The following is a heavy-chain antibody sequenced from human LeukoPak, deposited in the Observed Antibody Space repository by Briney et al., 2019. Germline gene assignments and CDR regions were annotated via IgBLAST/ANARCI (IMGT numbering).Heavy chain of an antibody. V-gene: IGHV1-2*02. CDR1: GYTFTGYY. CDR2: INPNSGGT. CDR3: ARKPVDEYYDLLLNSYYFDY. D-gene: IGHD3-3*01. Sequence: ASVKVSCKASGYTFTGYYMHWVRQAPGQGLEWMGWINPNSGGTNYAQKFQGRVTMTRDTSISTAYMELSRLRSDDTAVYYCARKPVDEYYDLLLNSYYFDYWGREPWSPSPQ. J-gene: IGHJ4*02.